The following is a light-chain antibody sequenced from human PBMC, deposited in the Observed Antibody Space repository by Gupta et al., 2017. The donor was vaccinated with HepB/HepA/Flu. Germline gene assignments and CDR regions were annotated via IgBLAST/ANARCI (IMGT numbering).Light chain of an antibody. V-gene: IGKV2-28*01. CDR1: QSLLHSNGYNY. Sequence: DIVMTQTPLSLPVTPGEPASISCRSSQSLLHSNGYNYLDWYLQKPVQSPQLLIYMASTRASGVPDRFSGSGSGTDFTLKISRVEAEDVGVDYCMEALHTGPYTFGQGTKLEIK. CDR2: MAS. CDR3: MEALHTGPYT. J-gene: IGKJ2*01.